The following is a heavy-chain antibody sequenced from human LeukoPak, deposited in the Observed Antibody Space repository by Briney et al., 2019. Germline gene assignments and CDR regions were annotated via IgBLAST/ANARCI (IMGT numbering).Heavy chain of an antibody. CDR3: ATLSGSSQRGKDY. V-gene: IGHV3-43D*03. D-gene: IGHD3-22*01. Sequence: GGSLRLSCAASGFTFDDYAMHWVRQASGKGLEWVSLISWDDGSTYYADSVKGRFTISRDNSKNSLYLQMNSLRAEDTALYYCATLSGSSQRGKDYWGQGTLVTVSS. J-gene: IGHJ4*02. CDR1: GFTFDDYA. CDR2: ISWDDGST.